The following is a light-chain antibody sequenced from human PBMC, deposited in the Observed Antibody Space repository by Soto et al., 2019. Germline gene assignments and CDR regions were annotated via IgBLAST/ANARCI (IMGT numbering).Light chain of an antibody. CDR1: HIGSKS. J-gene: IGLJ3*02. Sequence: SYELTQPPSVSVAPGETARITCGGNHIGSKSVHWYQQMPGQAPVLVIYYDTDRPSGIPERFSGSNSGNTATLTINRVEVGDEADYYCQVWDGSSDDVVFGGGTQLTVL. CDR2: YDT. V-gene: IGLV3-21*04. CDR3: QVWDGSSDDVV.